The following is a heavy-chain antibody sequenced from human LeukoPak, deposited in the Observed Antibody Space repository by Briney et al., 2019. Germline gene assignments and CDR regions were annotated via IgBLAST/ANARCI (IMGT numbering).Heavy chain of an antibody. CDR3: AKKLPYSGSYGY. CDR2: INPNSGGT. Sequence: GASVKVSCKASGYTFTGYYMHWVRQAPGQGLEWIGWINPNSGGTNYAQKFQGRVTMTRDTSISTAYMELSRLRSDDTAVYYCAKKLPYSGSYGYWGQGTLVTVSS. J-gene: IGHJ4*02. CDR1: GYTFTGYY. V-gene: IGHV1-2*02. D-gene: IGHD1-26*01.